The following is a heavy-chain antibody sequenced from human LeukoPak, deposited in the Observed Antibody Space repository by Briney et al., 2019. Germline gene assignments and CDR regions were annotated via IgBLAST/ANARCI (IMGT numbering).Heavy chain of an antibody. CDR2: ISYDGSNK. CDR3: ASSGPYYDILTGYPKGYYYYYMDV. Sequence: GGSLRLSCAASGLTFSRSAMHWVRQAPGKGLEWVAVISYDGSNKYYADSVKGRFTISRDNSKNTLYLQMNSLRAEDTAVYYCASSGPYYDILTGYPKGYYYYYMDVWGKGTTVTVSS. CDR1: GLTFSRSA. V-gene: IGHV3-30*03. D-gene: IGHD3-9*01. J-gene: IGHJ6*03.